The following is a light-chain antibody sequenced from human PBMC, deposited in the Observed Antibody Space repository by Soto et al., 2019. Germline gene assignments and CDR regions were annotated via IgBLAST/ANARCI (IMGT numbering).Light chain of an antibody. CDR1: QSVSSN. V-gene: IGKV3-15*01. J-gene: IGKJ2*01. Sequence: EIVMTQSPATLSVSPGERATLSCRASQSVSSNLAWYQQKPGQAPSLLIYGASNRATGIPARFSGSGSGTEFTLTISSLQSEDFAAYYCQQYNNWYTFGQGTKLEIK. CDR3: QQYNNWYT. CDR2: GAS.